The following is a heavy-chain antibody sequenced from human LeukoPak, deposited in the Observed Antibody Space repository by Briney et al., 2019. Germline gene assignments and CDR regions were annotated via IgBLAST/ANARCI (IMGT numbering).Heavy chain of an antibody. CDR3: ARLFGEVTIYDY. Sequence: GGSLRLSWALSGFTFSTSWMSCVRQAPGGWLEWVASINQHGSQIHYVDSVKGRFTISRDNAKNSLYLEMSSLRAEDTAEYYCARLFGEVTIYDYWGQGTLVTVSS. D-gene: IGHD3-10*01. CDR2: INQHGSQI. CDR1: GFTFSTSW. V-gene: IGHV3-7*01. J-gene: IGHJ4*02.